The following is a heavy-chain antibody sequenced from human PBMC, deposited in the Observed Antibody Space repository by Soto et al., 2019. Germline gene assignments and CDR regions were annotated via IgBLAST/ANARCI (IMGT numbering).Heavy chain of an antibody. CDR2: ITNSGNYI. D-gene: IGHD2-2*01. J-gene: IGHJ4*02. Sequence: EVPVVESGGGLVKPGGSLRLSCKASGSTFSSYGMNWVRQAPGKGLEWVSSITNSGNYIYYADSVQGRFTISRDNARNSLYLQMNSLRAEDTAVYFCARDESAGSSIRYWGQGSLVTVSS. CDR1: GSTFSSYG. V-gene: IGHV3-21*01. CDR3: ARDESAGSSIRY.